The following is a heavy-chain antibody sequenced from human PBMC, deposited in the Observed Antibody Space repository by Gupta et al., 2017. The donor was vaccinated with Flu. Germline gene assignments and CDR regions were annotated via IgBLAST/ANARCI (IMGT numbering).Heavy chain of an antibody. CDR3: ARHAQGITADFDY. D-gene: IGHD3-10*01. CDR2: IYYSGST. Sequence: QVQLQESGPGLVKPSETLSLTCTVSGGSISRYYRSWIRQPPGKGLEWIGYIYYSGSTNYNPSLKSRVTISVDTSKNHFSLKLSSVTAADTAVYYCARHAQGITADFDYWGQGTLVTVSS. V-gene: IGHV4-59*08. J-gene: IGHJ4*02. CDR1: GGSISRYY.